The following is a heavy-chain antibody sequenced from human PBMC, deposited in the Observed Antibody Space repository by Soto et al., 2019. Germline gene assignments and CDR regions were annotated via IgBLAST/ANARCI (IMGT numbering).Heavy chain of an antibody. J-gene: IGHJ4*02. D-gene: IGHD2-2*01. CDR3: ARGGALSTSWYWGDGLDS. CDR1: GDSFSSHA. Sequence: QVQLEQSGSEVKKSGSSVKVSCKSSGDSFSSHAITWVRQAPGDGLECMGGIIPVFGTPSYAQRFQGRLTITADKSTNTSYMESRSLRSEDTAVYYCARGGALSTSWYWGDGLDSWGRGTQVTVSS. V-gene: IGHV1-69*06. CDR2: IIPVFGTP.